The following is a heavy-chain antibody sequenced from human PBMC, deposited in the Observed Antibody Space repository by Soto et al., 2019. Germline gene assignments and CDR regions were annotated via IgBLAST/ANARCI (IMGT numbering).Heavy chain of an antibody. CDR1: GFTFSSYA. Sequence: QVQLVESGGGVVHPGRSLRLSCAASGFTFSSYAMHWVRQAPGKGLEWVAVISYDGSNKYYADSVKGRFTISRDNSKNTLYLQMNSLRAEDTAVYYCARGRRSDYWGQGTLVTVSS. CDR3: ARGRRSDY. V-gene: IGHV3-30-3*01. CDR2: ISYDGSNK. J-gene: IGHJ4*02.